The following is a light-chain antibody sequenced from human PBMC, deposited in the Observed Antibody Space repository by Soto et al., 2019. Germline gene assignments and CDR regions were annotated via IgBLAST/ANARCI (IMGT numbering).Light chain of an antibody. CDR1: QSVSSNY. CDR2: DVS. J-gene: IGKJ1*01. V-gene: IGKV3-20*01. Sequence: EIVLTQSPGTLSLSPGERATLSCRSSQSVSSNYLAWYQQKPDQAPRLVIYDVSGSATGIPDRFSGSGSGTDFTLAISRLEPEDFALSYCQQYGSSPTFGQGTKVEIK. CDR3: QQYGSSPT.